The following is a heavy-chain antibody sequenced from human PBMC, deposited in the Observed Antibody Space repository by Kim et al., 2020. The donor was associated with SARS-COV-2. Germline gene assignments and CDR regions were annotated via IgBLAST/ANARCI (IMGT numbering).Heavy chain of an antibody. V-gene: IGHV3-23*01. CDR2: ISSGGGNT. J-gene: IGHJ3*01. CDR1: GFTFNSYA. CDR3: AKWGQRTRSGHDPAVGAANLVSPHAFDV. Sequence: GGSLRLSCAASGFTFNSYAMTWVRQAPGKGLEWVAFISSGGGNTYYADSVKGRFTISRDKSTNTLYLQMSTLSAEDTAIYYCAKWGQRTRSGHDPAVGAANLVSPHAFDVWGQGTTVTVS. D-gene: IGHD5-12*01.